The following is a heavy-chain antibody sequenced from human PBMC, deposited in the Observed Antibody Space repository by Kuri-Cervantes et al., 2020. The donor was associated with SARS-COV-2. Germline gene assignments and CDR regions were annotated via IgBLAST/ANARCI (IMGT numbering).Heavy chain of an antibody. CDR2: IYYSGST. J-gene: IGHJ5*02. V-gene: IGHV4-39*01. Sequence: SETLSLTCTVSGGSISSSSYYWGWIRQPPGKGLEWIGSIYYSGSTYYNPSLKSRVTISVDTSKNQFSLKLSSVTAADTAVYYCARQMMSSITIFGVVITRNWFDPWGQGTLVTRLL. D-gene: IGHD3-3*01. CDR1: GGSISSSSYY. CDR3: ARQMMSSITIFGVVITRNWFDP.